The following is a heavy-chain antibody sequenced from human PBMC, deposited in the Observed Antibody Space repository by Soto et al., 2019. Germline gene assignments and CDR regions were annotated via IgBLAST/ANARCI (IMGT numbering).Heavy chain of an antibody. V-gene: IGHV4-59*07. D-gene: IGHD3-22*01. Sequence: QVQLQESGPGLVKPSDTLSLTCAVSGDSISSYYCMWIRQPPGKGLESIGYLYYGRSSNYNPSLKSRVTLSVDTSTNQCSLTLCSMTAADTAVYYCSLRSMAVVPEYWGQGTLVTVSS. CDR1: GDSISSYY. CDR3: SLRSMAVVPEY. J-gene: IGHJ4*02. CDR2: LYYGRSS.